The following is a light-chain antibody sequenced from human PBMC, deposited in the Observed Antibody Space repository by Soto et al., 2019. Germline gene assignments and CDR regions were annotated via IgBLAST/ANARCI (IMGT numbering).Light chain of an antibody. Sequence: QSVLTQPPSVSGAPGQRVTISCTGSSSNIGAGYDVHWYQQLPGTAPKLLTYGNSNRPSGVPDRFSGSKSGTSASLAITGLQAEDEADYYCQSYDSSLDVVFGGGTKVTVL. V-gene: IGLV1-40*01. CDR1: SSNIGAGYD. J-gene: IGLJ2*01. CDR2: GNS. CDR3: QSYDSSLDVV.